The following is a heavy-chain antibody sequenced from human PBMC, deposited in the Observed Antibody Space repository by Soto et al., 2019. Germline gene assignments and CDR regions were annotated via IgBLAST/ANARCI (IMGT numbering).Heavy chain of an antibody. V-gene: IGHV1-58*01. J-gene: IGHJ4*02. Sequence: GASVKVSCKASGFTFTSSAFQWVRQARGQRLEWIGWIAVGSGYTNYAQRFQDRVTLTRDMSTATTYMELSRLTSEDTAIYYCAADATAWQQMVPSDYWGQGHLVTVSS. CDR3: AADATAWQQMVPSDY. CDR1: GFTFTSSA. D-gene: IGHD2-8*01. CDR2: IAVGSGYT.